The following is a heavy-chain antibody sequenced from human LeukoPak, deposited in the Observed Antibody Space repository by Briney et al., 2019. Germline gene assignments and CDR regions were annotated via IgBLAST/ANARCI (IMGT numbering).Heavy chain of an antibody. CDR1: VGSISSYY. CDR3: ARTYCSGGSCYSVWFDP. Sequence: PSETLSLTCTVSVGSISSYYWSWIRQPPGKGLEGIGYIYYSGSTNYNPSLKSRVTISVDTSKNQFSLKLSSVTAADTAVYYCARTYCSGGSCYSVWFDPWGQGTLVTVSS. D-gene: IGHD2-15*01. CDR2: IYYSGST. J-gene: IGHJ5*02. V-gene: IGHV4-59*01.